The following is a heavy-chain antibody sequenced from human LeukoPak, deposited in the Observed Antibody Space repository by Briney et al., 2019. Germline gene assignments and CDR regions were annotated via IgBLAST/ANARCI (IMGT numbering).Heavy chain of an antibody. Sequence: ASVKVSCKASGYTFTGYYMHWVRQAPGQGLEWMGWINPNSGGTNYAQKFQGRVTMTRDTSISTAYMELSRLRSDDTAVYYCARVTGSYPLYYFDYWGQGTLVTVPS. CDR2: INPNSGGT. D-gene: IGHD1-26*01. CDR3: ARVTGSYPLYYFDY. J-gene: IGHJ4*02. CDR1: GYTFTGYY. V-gene: IGHV1-2*02.